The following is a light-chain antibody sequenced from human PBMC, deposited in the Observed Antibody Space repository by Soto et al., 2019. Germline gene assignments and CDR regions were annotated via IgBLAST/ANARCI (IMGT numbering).Light chain of an antibody. Sequence: EIVLTQSPGTLSLSPGEGATLSCRASQSVSSSFLSWYQQKPGQAPRLLIYVASSRTTGIPDRFSGSGSGTDFTLTISRLEPEDVAVYYCQQYGSSPVTFGGGTKVEIK. V-gene: IGKV3-20*01. CDR1: QSVSSSF. CDR2: VAS. CDR3: QQYGSSPVT. J-gene: IGKJ4*01.